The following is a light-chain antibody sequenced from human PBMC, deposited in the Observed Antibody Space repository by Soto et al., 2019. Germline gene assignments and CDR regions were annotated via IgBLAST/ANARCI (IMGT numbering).Light chain of an antibody. J-gene: IGKJ5*01. V-gene: IGKV1-9*01. CDR3: QQLYSYPIT. CDR1: QGISTY. CDR2: GTS. Sequence: DIELTQSPSFLSASVGDRVTITCRATQGISTYLAWYQQKPGKAPNLLIYGTSTLQSGVPSRFSGSGSGTEFTLTISALQPEDFATDYCQQLYSYPITFGQGTRLEI.